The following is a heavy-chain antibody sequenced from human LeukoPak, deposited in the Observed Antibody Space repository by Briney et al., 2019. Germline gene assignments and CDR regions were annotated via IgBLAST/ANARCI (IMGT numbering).Heavy chain of an antibody. CDR1: GFTFSSYS. V-gene: IGHV3-21*01. Sequence: PGGSLRLSCAASGFTFSSYSMNWVRQAPGKGLEWVSSISSSSYIYYADSVKGRFTISRDNAKNSLYLQMNSLRAEDTAVYYCARDDSSSTSCYIIWGQGTLVTVSS. CDR3: ARDDSSSTSCYII. D-gene: IGHD2-2*02. CDR2: ISSSSYI. J-gene: IGHJ4*02.